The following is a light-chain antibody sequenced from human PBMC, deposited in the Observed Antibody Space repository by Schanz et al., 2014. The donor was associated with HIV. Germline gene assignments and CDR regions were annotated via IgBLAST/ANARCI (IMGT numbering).Light chain of an antibody. CDR2: GAS. V-gene: IGKV3-15*01. CDR1: QSVSSN. Sequence: EIVLTQSPGTLSLSPGERATLSCRASQSVSSNLAWYQQKPGQAPRLLIYGASTRATDIPARFSGSGSGTEFTLTISSLQSEDFAVYYCQQYNNWPRTFGPGTKVDIK. CDR3: QQYNNWPRT. J-gene: IGKJ3*01.